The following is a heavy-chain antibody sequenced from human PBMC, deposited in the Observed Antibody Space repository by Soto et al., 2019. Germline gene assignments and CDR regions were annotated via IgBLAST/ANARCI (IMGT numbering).Heavy chain of an antibody. J-gene: IGHJ4*02. D-gene: IGHD3-16*02. CDR1: GFTFSSYW. CDR2: INSDGSST. V-gene: IGHV3-74*01. CDR3: ARASGYDYVWGSYRTFDY. Sequence: EVQLVESGGGLVQPGGSLRLSCAASGFTFSSYWMHWVRQAPGKGLVWVSRINSDGSSTSYADSVKGRFTISRDNAKNTLYLQMNSLRAEDTAVYYCARASGYDYVWGSYRTFDYWGQGTLVTVSS.